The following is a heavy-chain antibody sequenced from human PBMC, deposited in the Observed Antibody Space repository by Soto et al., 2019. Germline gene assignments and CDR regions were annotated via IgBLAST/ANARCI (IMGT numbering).Heavy chain of an antibody. D-gene: IGHD2-15*01. CDR3: ARCSRKPGYCYGSGCYHFDY. CDR2: VYDSGDT. CDR1: GGSISTTNR. V-gene: IGHV4-4*02. J-gene: IGHJ4*02. Sequence: QVQLQESGPGQVKPSGTLSLTCDVSGGSISTTNRWSWVRQSPGKGLEWIGEVYDSGDTNYNPSLRSRLSISVDKSNNQFSLNLSSVTAADTAVYYCARCSRKPGYCYGSGCYHFDYWGQGALVTVSS.